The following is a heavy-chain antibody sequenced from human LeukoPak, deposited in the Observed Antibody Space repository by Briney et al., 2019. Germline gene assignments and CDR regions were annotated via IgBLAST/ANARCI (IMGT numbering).Heavy chain of an antibody. Sequence: GGSLRLSCAASGFTFSSYAMSWVRQAPGKGLEWVSAISGSGGSTYYADSVKGRFTISRDNSKNTLYLQMNSLRAEDTAVYYCAKEGSGRLYVPTGFDYWGQGTLVTVSS. D-gene: IGHD3-10*01. J-gene: IGHJ4*02. CDR1: GFTFSSYA. CDR2: ISGSGGST. CDR3: AKEGSGRLYVPTGFDY. V-gene: IGHV3-23*01.